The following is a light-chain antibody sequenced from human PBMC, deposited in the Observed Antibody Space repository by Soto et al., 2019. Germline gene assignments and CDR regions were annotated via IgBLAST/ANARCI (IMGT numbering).Light chain of an antibody. Sequence: QSVLTQPPSVSAAPGQKVTISCSGSSSNIGNFYVSWYQHLPGTAPKLLIYDVSKRPSGVPDRFSGSKSGNTASLTISGLQAEDEADYYCCSYAGSYSYVFGTGTKVTVL. CDR3: CSYAGSYSYV. V-gene: IGLV2-11*01. J-gene: IGLJ1*01. CDR2: DVS. CDR1: SSNIGNFY.